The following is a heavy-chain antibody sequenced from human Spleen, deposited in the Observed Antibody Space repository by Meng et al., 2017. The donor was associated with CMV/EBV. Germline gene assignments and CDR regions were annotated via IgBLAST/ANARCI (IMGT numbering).Heavy chain of an antibody. V-gene: IGHV4-39*01. CDR1: TGSWSLY. CDR3: TRYTPGRSIAAAGNTDY. Sequence: TGSWSLYRGWRRWLPGAGLEGIGCVYYSGSTYDNTSFERRVTMSVDASKNQFTLKVCSVTGADTAVLYGTRYTPGRSIAAAGNTDYWGQGTLVTVSS. D-gene: IGHD6-13*01. CDR2: VYYSGST. J-gene: IGHJ4*02.